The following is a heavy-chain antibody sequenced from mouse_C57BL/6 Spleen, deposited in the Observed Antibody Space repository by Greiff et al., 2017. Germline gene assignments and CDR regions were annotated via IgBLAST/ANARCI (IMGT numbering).Heavy chain of an antibody. CDR1: GYTFTSYW. J-gene: IGHJ4*01. V-gene: IGHV1-69*01. CDR2: IDPSDSYP. CDR3: ARRGDYYAMDY. Sequence: VQLQQPGAELVMPGASVKLSCKASGYTFTSYWMHWVKQRPGQGLEWIGEIDPSDSYPNYNQKFKGKSTLTVDKSSSTAYMQLSSLTSEDSAVYYCARRGDYYAMDYWGQGTSVTVSS.